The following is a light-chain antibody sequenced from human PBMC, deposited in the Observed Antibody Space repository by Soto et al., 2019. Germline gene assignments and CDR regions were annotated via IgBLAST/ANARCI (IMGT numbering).Light chain of an antibody. CDR2: GAS. Sequence: VLTQSPGTLSLSPGESATLSCRASQTVSITYLTWYQQKPGQAPRLLIFGASKRATDIPARFSGSGSGTDFTLTISSVEAEDFGVYYCQQRNDWPRNSFGQGTRLEIK. CDR3: QQRNDWPRNS. V-gene: IGKV3D-20*02. J-gene: IGKJ5*01. CDR1: QTVSITY.